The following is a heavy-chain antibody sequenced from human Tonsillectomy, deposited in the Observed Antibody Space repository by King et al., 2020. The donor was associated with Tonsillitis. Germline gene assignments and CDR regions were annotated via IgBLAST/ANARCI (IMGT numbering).Heavy chain of an antibody. V-gene: IGHV3-7*01. CDR2: IKHDGSDT. Sequence: VQLVQSGGGLVQPGGSLRLSCAASDLTFSTYWMSWICQAPGKGLEWVANIKHDGSDTTYVDSVKGRFTVSRDNAKNSLYLEMNRLRAEDTALYYCARNPAWGALDSWGQGALVTVSS. CDR1: DLTFSTYW. J-gene: IGHJ4*02. CDR3: ARNPAWGALDS. D-gene: IGHD7-27*01.